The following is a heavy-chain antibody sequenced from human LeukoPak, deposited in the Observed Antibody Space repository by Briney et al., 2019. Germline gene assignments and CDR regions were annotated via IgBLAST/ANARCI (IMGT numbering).Heavy chain of an antibody. CDR3: ARERDGDYDY. Sequence: PGGPLRLSCAASGFIFSLYSMHWARQAPGKALEWVSSISSSSSYIYYADSVKGRFTISRDNAKNSLYLQMNSLRAEDTAVYYCARERDGDYDYWGQGTLVTVSS. D-gene: IGHD4-17*01. J-gene: IGHJ4*02. CDR1: GFIFSLYS. V-gene: IGHV3-21*01. CDR2: ISSSSSYI.